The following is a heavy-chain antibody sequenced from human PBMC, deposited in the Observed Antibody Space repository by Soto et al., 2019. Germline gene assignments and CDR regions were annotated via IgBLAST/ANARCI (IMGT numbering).Heavy chain of an antibody. CDR2: MNPYSGNT. Sequence: QVQLVQSGAEVKKPGASVKVSCKASGYTFTSYDINWVRQATGQGLEWMGWMNPYSGNTGYAQKFQGRVTMSRNTSISTAYKELSSLRSEETAVYYCARGLVGECSSTSCFHLYAFDFWGQGTMVTVSS. V-gene: IGHV1-8*01. D-gene: IGHD2-2*01. CDR3: ARGLVGECSSTSCFHLYAFDF. J-gene: IGHJ3*01. CDR1: GYTFTSYD.